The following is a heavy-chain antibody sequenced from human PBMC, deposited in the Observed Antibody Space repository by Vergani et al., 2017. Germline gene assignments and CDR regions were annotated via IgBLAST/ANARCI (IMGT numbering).Heavy chain of an antibody. V-gene: IGHV4-39*07. CDR1: GGSISSSSYY. CDR2: IYYSGST. CDR3: ARGFFSSSPFFDY. J-gene: IGHJ4*02. Sequence: QLQLQESGPGLVKPSETLSLTCTVSGGSISSSSYYWGWIRQPPGKGLEWIGSIYYSGSTYYNPSLKSRVTISVDTSKNQFSLKLSSVTAADTAVYYGARGFFSSSPFFDYWGQGTLVTVSS. D-gene: IGHD6-13*01.